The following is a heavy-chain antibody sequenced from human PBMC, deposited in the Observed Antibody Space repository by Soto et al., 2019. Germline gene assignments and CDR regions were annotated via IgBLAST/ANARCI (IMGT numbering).Heavy chain of an antibody. CDR3: AKDSTVHSSSGYFDY. CDR1: GFTFSSYG. V-gene: IGHV3-30*18. D-gene: IGHD1-1*01. J-gene: IGHJ4*02. Sequence: GGSLRLSCAASGFTFSSYGMHWVRQAPGKGLEWVAVISYDGSNKYYADSVKGRFTISRDNSKNTLYLQMNSLRAEDTAVYYCAKDSTVHSSSGYFDYWGQGTLVTVSS. CDR2: ISYDGSNK.